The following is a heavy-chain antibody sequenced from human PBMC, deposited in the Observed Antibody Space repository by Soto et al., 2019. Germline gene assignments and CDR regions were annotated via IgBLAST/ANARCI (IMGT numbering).Heavy chain of an antibody. CDR2: IYYSGST. Sequence: SETLSLTCTVSGGSIISYYWSWIRQPPGKGLEWIGYIYYSGSTNYNPSLKSRVTISVDTSKNQFSLKLTSVTAADTAVYYCAILPWPHYGGSSAPGGKEPLVPVS. J-gene: IGHJ4*02. CDR3: AILPWPHYGGSSAP. CDR1: GGSIISYY. D-gene: IGHD2-15*01. V-gene: IGHV4-59*01.